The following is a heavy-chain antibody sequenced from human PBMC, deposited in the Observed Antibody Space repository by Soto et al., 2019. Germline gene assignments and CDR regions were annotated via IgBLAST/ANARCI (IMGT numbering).Heavy chain of an antibody. V-gene: IGHV3-23*01. J-gene: IGHJ4*02. Sequence: EVQLLESGGGLVQPGGSLRLSCAASGFTFSSYAMRWVRQAPVKGLEWVSAISGSGGSTYYADSVKGRFTTSRDDYKNTLYLQMNSLRAEDTAVYYCARRGSGSYYDYWGQGTLVTVSS. D-gene: IGHD1-26*01. CDR3: ARRGSGSYYDY. CDR1: GFTFSSYA. CDR2: ISGSGGST.